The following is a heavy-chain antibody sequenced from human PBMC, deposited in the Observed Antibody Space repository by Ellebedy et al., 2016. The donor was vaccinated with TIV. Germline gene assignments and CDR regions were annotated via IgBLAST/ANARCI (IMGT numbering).Heavy chain of an antibody. CDR1: GGSIGSYY. Sequence: SETLSLTCTVFGGSIGSYYWSWIRQPPGKGLEWIGYMYNSGSANYNPSLKNRVSISVDKSKNQFSLKLNSVAAADTAVYYCVRNGAAAGWGNWFDPWGQGTLVAVSS. V-gene: IGHV4-59*12. J-gene: IGHJ5*02. D-gene: IGHD6-13*01. CDR2: MYNSGSA. CDR3: VRNGAAAGWGNWFDP.